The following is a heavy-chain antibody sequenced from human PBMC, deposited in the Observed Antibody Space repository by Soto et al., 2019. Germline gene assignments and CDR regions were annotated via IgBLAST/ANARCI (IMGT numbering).Heavy chain of an antibody. CDR2: IKQDGSEK. CDR3: ARPGSIAARPFYYYGMDV. J-gene: IGHJ6*02. V-gene: IGHV3-7*03. D-gene: IGHD6-6*01. Sequence: EVQLVESGGGLVQPGGSLRLSRAASGFTFSSYWMSWVRQAPGKGLEWVANIKQDGSEKYYVDSVKGRFTISRDNAKNSLYPQMHSLRAEDAAVYYCARPGSIAARPFYYYGMDVWGQGTTVTVSS. CDR1: GFTFSSYW.